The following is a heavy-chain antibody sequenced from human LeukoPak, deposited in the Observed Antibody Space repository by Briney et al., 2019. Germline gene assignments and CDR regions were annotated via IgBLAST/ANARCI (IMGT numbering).Heavy chain of an antibody. J-gene: IGHJ5*02. CDR3: ATHFMVLGVRSWFDP. D-gene: IGHD3-10*01. V-gene: IGHV4-39*01. Sequence: SETLSLTCSVSGGSISNSRYYWGWIRQPPGKGLEWIGSLSYSGNTYYNPYLRSRVTMSVHTSKNQFSLKLSSVTAADTALYYCATHFMVLGVRSWFDPWGQGTLVTVSS. CDR2: LSYSGNT. CDR1: GGSISNSRYY.